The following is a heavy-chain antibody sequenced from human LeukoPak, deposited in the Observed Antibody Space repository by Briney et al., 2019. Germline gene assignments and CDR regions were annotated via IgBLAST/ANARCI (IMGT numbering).Heavy chain of an antibody. J-gene: IGHJ3*02. CDR2: IYYSGST. V-gene: IGHV4-59*01. Sequence: PSETLSLTCTVSGVSIRSYYWSWIRQPPGKGLEWIGYIYYSGSTNYNPSLKSRVTISVDTSKNQFSLKLSSVTAADTAVYYCARDRPSYGSDAFYICGQGTMVTVSS. CDR1: GVSIRSYY. CDR3: ARDRPSYGSDAFYI. D-gene: IGHD3-16*01.